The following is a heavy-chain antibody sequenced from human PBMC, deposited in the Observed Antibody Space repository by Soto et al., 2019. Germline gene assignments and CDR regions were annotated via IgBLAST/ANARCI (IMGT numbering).Heavy chain of an antibody. CDR2: IYYSGST. D-gene: IGHD3-22*01. J-gene: IGHJ6*02. CDR1: GGSVSSGSYY. V-gene: IGHV4-61*01. Sequence: QVQLQESGPGLVKPSETLSLTCTVSGGSVSSGSYYWSWIRQPPGKGLEWIGCIYYSGSTNYNPSLKSRVTISVDTSKNQFSLKLSSVTAADTAVYYCASLNYYYDSSGYYPDYYYYGMDVWGQGTTVTVSS. CDR3: ASLNYYYDSSGYYPDYYYYGMDV.